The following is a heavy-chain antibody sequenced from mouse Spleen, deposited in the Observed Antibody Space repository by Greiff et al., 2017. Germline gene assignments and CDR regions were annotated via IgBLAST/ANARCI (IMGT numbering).Heavy chain of an antibody. CDR3: ARGYGDYEGWFAY. D-gene: IGHD2-13*01. CDR2: INPGSGGT. CDR1: GYAFTNYL. Sequence: VQLVESGAELVRPGTSVKVSCKASGYAFTNYLIEWVKQRPGQGLEWIGVINPGSGGTNYNEKFKGKATLTADKSSSTAYMQLSSLTSEDSAVYFCARGYGDYEGWFAYWGQGTLVTVSA. J-gene: IGHJ3*01. V-gene: IGHV1-54*01.